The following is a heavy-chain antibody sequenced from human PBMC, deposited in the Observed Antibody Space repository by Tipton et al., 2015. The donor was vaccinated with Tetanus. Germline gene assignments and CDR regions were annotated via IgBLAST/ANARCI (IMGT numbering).Heavy chain of an antibody. CDR1: GFTVSSYY. D-gene: IGHD6-13*01. CDR3: AKMAASWYLGYFDY. CDR2: ISDGGDT. Sequence: SLRLSCAASGFTVSSYYMIWVRQAPGKGLEWVSTISDGGDTNYADSVKGRFTLSRDNSKNTLSLQMNSLRVEDTAVYYRAKMAASWYLGYFDYWGQGSLVTVSS. J-gene: IGHJ4*02. V-gene: IGHV3-53*01.